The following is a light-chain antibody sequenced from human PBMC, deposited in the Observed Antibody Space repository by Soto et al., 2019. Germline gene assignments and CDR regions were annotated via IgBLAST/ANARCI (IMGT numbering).Light chain of an antibody. CDR1: QDISSW. J-gene: IGKJ1*01. V-gene: IGKV1-5*03. Sequence: MTKCPSSVRACVGGRVTITCRASQDISSWLAWYQQKPGKATKLLIYKASTLKSGVPSRFSVSGSGTEFTLTVSSLQPEDLATYYCPQYHEYWFRRGTKVDIK. CDR3: PQYHEYW. CDR2: KAS.